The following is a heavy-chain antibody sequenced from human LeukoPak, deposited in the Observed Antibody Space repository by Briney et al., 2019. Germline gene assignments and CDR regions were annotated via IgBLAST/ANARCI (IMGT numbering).Heavy chain of an antibody. CDR1: GYTFTTYI. CDR2: INTNTGNP. D-gene: IGHD3-22*01. CDR3: AREPERTRYYDSSGYQIDY. V-gene: IGHV7-4-1*02. J-gene: IGHJ4*02. Sequence: GASVKVSCKASGYTFTTYIMNWVRQAPGQGLEWMGWINTNTGNPTYAQGFTGRFVFSLDTSVSTAYLQISSLKAEDTAVYYCAREPERTRYYDSSGYQIDYWGQGTLVTVSS.